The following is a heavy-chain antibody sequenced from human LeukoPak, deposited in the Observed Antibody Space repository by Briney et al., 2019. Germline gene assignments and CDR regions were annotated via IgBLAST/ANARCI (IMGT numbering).Heavy chain of an antibody. Sequence: SETLSLTCAVSGYSISSGYFWGWIRQPPGKGLEWIGFIYHSGRTYYNPSLKSRVTISVDTSKNQFSLKLSSVTAADTAVYYCARRGSGSYYFDYWGQGTLVTVSS. D-gene: IGHD1-26*01. CDR3: ARRGSGSYYFDY. J-gene: IGHJ4*02. CDR2: IYHSGRT. V-gene: IGHV4-38-2*01. CDR1: GYSISSGYF.